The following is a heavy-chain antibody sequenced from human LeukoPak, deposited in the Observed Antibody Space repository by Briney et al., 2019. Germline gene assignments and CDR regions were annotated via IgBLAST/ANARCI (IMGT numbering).Heavy chain of an antibody. CDR3: ARQGGSSSPYYYYYMDV. CDR2: INHSGST. V-gene: IGHV4-34*01. D-gene: IGHD6-13*01. J-gene: IGHJ6*03. CDR1: GGSFSGYY. Sequence: ASETLSLTCAVYGGSFSGYYWSWIRQPPGKGLEWIGEINHSGSTNYNPSLKSRVTISVGTSKNQFSLKLSSVTAADTAVYYCARQGGSSSPYYYYYMDVWGKGTTVTVSS.